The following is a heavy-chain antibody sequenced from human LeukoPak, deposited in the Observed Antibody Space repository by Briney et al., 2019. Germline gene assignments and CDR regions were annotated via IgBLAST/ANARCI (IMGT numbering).Heavy chain of an antibody. V-gene: IGHV3-48*01. J-gene: IGHJ3*01. CDR3: ARDGSFWSGFHAFDL. Sequence: PGGSLRLSCAASGFTFSTYSMNWVRQAPGKGLEWVSYISSSSSTIYYADSVKGRFTISRDNAKNSLYLQMNSLRAEDTAVYYCARDGSFWSGFHAFDLWGQGTVVTVSS. CDR2: ISSSSSTI. CDR1: GFTFSTYS. D-gene: IGHD3-3*01.